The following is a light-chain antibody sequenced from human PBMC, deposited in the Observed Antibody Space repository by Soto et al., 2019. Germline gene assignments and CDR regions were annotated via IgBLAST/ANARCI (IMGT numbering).Light chain of an antibody. V-gene: IGLV1-40*01. CDR2: GNN. CDR3: QSYDSSLSGVV. Sequence: QSVLTQPPSVSGAPGQRVTISCTGSSSNIGAGYDVHWYPQLPGTAPKLLIYGNNNRPSGVPDRFSGSKSGTSASLAITGLQAEDEADYYCQSYDSSLSGVVFGGGTKVTVL. CDR1: SSNIGAGYD. J-gene: IGLJ2*01.